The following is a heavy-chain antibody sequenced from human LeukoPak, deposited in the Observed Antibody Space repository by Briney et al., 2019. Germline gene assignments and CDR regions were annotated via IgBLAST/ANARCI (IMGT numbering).Heavy chain of an antibody. V-gene: IGHV4-39*01. Sequence: SETLSLTCTVSGGSISSSSYYWGWIRQPPGKGLEWIGSIYYSGSTYYNPSLKSRVTISVDTSKNQFSLKLSSVTAADTAVYYCAIQWADFWSGYYLVFDYWGQGTLVTVSS. CDR3: AIQWADFWSGYYLVFDY. CDR2: IYYSGST. D-gene: IGHD3-3*01. J-gene: IGHJ4*02. CDR1: GGSISSSSYY.